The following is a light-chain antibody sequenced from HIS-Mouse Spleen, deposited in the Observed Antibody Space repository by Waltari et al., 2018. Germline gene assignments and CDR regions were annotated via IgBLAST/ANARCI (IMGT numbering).Light chain of an antibody. CDR2: GAS. CDR1: QSVSSSY. CDR3: QQYGSSPVT. J-gene: IGKJ2*01. Sequence: EIVLTQSPGTLSLSPGERATLSCRASQSVSSSYLAWYQQKPGQAPRLLIYGASSRATGIPDRFSGSGAGTDFTLTISRLEPEDFAVYYCQQYGSSPVTFGQGTKLEIK. V-gene: IGKV3-20*01.